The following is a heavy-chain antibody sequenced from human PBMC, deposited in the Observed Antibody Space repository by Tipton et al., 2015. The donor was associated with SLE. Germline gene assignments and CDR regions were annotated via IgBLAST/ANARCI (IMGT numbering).Heavy chain of an antibody. J-gene: IGHJ3*01. Sequence: GSLRLSCAASGFTFSSYAMSWVRQAPGKGLEWVSAISGSGGSTYYADSVKGRFTISRDNSKNSLYLQMNSLRPEDTALYYCARDLTRVPYVFDAWGRGTMVTVSS. D-gene: IGHD1-14*01. CDR2: ISGSGGST. V-gene: IGHV3-23*01. CDR3: ARDLTRVPYVFDA. CDR1: GFTFSSYA.